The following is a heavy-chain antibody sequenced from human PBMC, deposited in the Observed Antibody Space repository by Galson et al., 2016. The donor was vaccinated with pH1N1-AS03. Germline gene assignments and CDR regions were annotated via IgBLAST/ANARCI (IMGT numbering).Heavy chain of an antibody. V-gene: IGHV3-74*01. CDR1: GFSIRTYW. J-gene: IGHJ4*02. CDR3: ARGGDDYIWGGYSGDY. D-gene: IGHD3-16*01. CDR2: INTDGSNT. Sequence: SLRLSCAGSGFSIRTYWMHWVRQVPGKGLVWVSRINTDGSNTDYADSVKDRFSISRDNAKNTLYLQMNSLGAEDTALYYCARGGDDYIWGGYSGDYWSQGILVTVSS.